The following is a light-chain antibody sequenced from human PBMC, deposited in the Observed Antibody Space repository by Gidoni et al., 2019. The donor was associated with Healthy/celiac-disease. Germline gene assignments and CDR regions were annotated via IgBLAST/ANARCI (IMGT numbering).Light chain of an antibody. Sequence: GERATLSCRASQRVSSYLAWYQQKPGQAPRLLIYDASNRATGIPARFSGSGSGTDFTLTISSLEPEDFAVYYCQQRSNWPPGSSFGQGTKLEIK. CDR3: QQRSNWPPGSS. CDR1: QRVSSY. J-gene: IGKJ2*04. V-gene: IGKV3-11*01. CDR2: DAS.